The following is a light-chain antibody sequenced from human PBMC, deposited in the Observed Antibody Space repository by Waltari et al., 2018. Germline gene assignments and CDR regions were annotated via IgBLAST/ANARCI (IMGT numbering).Light chain of an antibody. CDR1: QSVLFSSDNKNY. Sequence: DIVMTQSPDSLTLALGERATINRKSSQSVLFSSDNKNYLAGYQQKPGQPPKVLIYWASTRASGVPERFSGSGSGTDFTLTISSLQREDAAVYYCQQYYDNPRAFGQGTKVDIK. V-gene: IGKV4-1*01. CDR2: WAS. J-gene: IGKJ1*01. CDR3: QQYYDNPRA.